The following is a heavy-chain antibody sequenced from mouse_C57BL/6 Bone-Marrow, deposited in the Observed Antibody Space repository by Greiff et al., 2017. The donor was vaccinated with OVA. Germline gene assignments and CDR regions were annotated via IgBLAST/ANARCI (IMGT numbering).Heavy chain of an antibody. CDR2: IYPRSGNT. J-gene: IGHJ3*01. CDR1: GYTFTSYG. D-gene: IGHD3-3*01. CDR3: ATRRAWFAY. V-gene: IGHV1-81*01. Sequence: VQLQQSGAELARPGASVKLSCKASGYTFTSYGISWVKQRTGQGLEWIGEIYPRSGNTYYNEKFKGKATLTADKSSSTAYIELRSLTSEDSAVYFCATRRAWFAYWGQGTLVTVSA.